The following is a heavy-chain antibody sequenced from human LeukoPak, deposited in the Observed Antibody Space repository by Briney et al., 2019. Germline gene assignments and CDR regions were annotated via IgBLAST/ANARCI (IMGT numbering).Heavy chain of an antibody. D-gene: IGHD3-22*01. V-gene: IGHV1-18*01. J-gene: IGHJ4*02. CDR1: GYTFTSYG. Sequence: ASVKVSCKASGYTFTSYGISWVRQAPGQGLEWMGRISAYNGNTNYAQKLQGRVTMTTDTSTSTAYMELRSLRSDDTAVYYCAREIRYYDSSGFYYTFDYWGQGTLVTVSS. CDR3: AREIRYYDSSGFYYTFDY. CDR2: ISAYNGNT.